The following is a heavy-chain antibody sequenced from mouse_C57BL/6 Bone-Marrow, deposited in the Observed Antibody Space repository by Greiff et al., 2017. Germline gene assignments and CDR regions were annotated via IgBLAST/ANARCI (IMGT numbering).Heavy chain of an antibody. CDR1: GFTFSDYG. J-gene: IGHJ2*01. Sequence: EVKVVESGGGLVKPGGSLKLSCAASGFTFSDYGMHWVRQAPEKGLEWVAYISSGSSTIYYADTVKGRFTISRDNAKNTLFLQMTSLRSEDTAMYYCARDYYGSFPYFDYWGQGTTLTVSS. CDR2: ISSGSSTI. D-gene: IGHD1-1*01. CDR3: ARDYYGSFPYFDY. V-gene: IGHV5-17*01.